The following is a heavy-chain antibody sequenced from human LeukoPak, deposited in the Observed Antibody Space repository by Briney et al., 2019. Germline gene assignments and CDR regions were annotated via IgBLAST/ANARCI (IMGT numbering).Heavy chain of an antibody. CDR3: AREDSSGYHFDY. V-gene: IGHV1-69*05. D-gene: IGHD3-22*01. CDR2: IIPIFGTA. CDR1: GGTFSSYA. J-gene: IGHJ4*02. Sequence: ASVKVSCKASGGTFSSYAISWVRQAPGQGLEWMGGIIPIFGTANYAQKFQGRVTITTDESTSTAYMELSSLRSEDTAVYYYAREDSSGYHFDYWGQGTLVTVSS.